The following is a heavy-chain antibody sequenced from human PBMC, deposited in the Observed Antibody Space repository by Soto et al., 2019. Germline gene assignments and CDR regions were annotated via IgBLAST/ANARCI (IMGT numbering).Heavy chain of an antibody. V-gene: IGHV4-30-4*01. D-gene: IGHD5-18*01. CDR2: IYYSGNT. CDR3: ARGVDTAMAYYFDY. J-gene: IGHJ4*02. Sequence: SETLSLTCTVSGDSISSGYYYRSWIRQHPGKGLEWIGCIYYSGNTYYNPSLKSRFSISVDTSKNQFSLKLSSVTAADTAVYYCARGVDTAMAYYFDYWGQGTLVTVSS. CDR1: GDSISSGYYY.